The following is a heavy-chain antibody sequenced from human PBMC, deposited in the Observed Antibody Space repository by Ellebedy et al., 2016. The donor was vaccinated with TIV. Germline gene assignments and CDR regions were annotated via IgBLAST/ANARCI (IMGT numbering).Heavy chain of an antibody. CDR3: ARSGYSG. CDR1: GFDFRSYG. Sequence: GESLKISXVASGFDFRSYGITWVRQAAGKGLEWVAYISSSGSTTYYADFVKGRFTISRDNAKNLLYLEMNSLRAEDTAVYYCARSGYSGWGQGTQVTVSS. CDR2: ISSSGSTT. V-gene: IGHV3-48*01. J-gene: IGHJ4*02. D-gene: IGHD5-12*01.